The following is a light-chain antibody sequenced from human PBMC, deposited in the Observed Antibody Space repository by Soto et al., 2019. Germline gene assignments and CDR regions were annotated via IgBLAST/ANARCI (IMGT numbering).Light chain of an antibody. CDR2: RNH. CDR1: SSNIEVNY. J-gene: IGLJ2*01. CDR3: TVWDDSLRGRL. Sequence: QSVLTQPPSASGTPGQRVTLTCSGSSSNIEVNYVYWYQQVPGTAPRLLIYRNHQRPSGVPDRFSGSKSGASASLTISALRSEDEGDYYCTVWDDSLRGRLFGGGTKVTVL. V-gene: IGLV1-47*01.